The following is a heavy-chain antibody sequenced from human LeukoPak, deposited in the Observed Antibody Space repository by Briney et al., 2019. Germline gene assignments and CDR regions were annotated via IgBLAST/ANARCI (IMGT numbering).Heavy chain of an antibody. D-gene: IGHD3-9*01. CDR2: IIPIFGTA. Sequence: GASVKVSCKASGGTFSSYAISWVRQAPGQGLEWMGGIIPIFGTANYAQKFQGRVTITADKSTSTAYMELSSLRSEDTAVYYCARDAYYGILTGYYRYYGMDVWGKGTTVTVSS. CDR1: GGTFSSYA. J-gene: IGHJ6*04. V-gene: IGHV1-69*06. CDR3: ARDAYYGILTGYYRYYGMDV.